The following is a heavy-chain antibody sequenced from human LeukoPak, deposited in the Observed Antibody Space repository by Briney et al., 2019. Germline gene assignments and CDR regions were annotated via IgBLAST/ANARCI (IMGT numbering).Heavy chain of an antibody. Sequence: ASVKVSCKVSGYTLTELSMHWVRQAPGKGLEWMGGFDPEDGETIYAQKFQGRVTMTEDTSTDTAYMERSSLRSEDTAVYYCATGPGDGGGVELWGQGTLVTVSS. D-gene: IGHD3-16*01. CDR3: ATGPGDGGGVEL. CDR1: GYTLTELS. V-gene: IGHV1-24*01. J-gene: IGHJ4*02. CDR2: FDPEDGET.